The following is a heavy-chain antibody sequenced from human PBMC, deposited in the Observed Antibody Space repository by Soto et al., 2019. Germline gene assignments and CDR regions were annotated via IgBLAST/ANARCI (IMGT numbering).Heavy chain of an antibody. CDR1: GYTFTGCF. J-gene: IGHJ3*01. V-gene: IGHV1-2*04. Sequence: ASVKVSCKASGYTFTGCFFHWVRQAPGEGLEWMGWINSDSGGTNYAQKFQGWVTMTRDTSISTVYMELSRLKSDDTAVYYCAREPSSGTYQDAFDLWGQGTIVTVSS. CDR3: AREPSSGTYQDAFDL. CDR2: INSDSGGT. D-gene: IGHD1-26*01.